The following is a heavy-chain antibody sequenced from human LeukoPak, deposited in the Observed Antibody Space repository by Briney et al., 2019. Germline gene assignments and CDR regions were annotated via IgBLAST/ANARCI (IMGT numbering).Heavy chain of an antibody. D-gene: IGHD6-13*01. CDR1: GGSISSYY. CDR3: ARSHSSSWYYYFDY. V-gene: IGHV4-59*01. CDR2: IYYSGST. J-gene: IGHJ4*02. Sequence: SETLSLTCTVSGGSISSYYWSWIRQPPGKGLEWIGYIYYSGSTNYNPSLTSRVTISVDTSKNQFSLKLSSVTAADTAVYYCARSHSSSWYYYFDYWGQGTLVTVSS.